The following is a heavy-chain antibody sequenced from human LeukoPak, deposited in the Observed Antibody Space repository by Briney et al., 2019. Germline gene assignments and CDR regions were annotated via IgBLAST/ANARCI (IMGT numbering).Heavy chain of an antibody. D-gene: IGHD4-23*01. CDR2: IYPGDSDT. V-gene: IGHV5-51*01. Sequence: ETLTISCTGSGYIFTSYWIGWLRQTPGKGREWMGIIYPGDSDTRYSPYFQGQVTTSADKSISTAYLQWSSVKASDTAMSYCARQGGNASYYGMDVWGQGTTVTVSS. J-gene: IGHJ6*02. CDR1: GYIFTSYW. CDR3: ARQGGNASYYGMDV.